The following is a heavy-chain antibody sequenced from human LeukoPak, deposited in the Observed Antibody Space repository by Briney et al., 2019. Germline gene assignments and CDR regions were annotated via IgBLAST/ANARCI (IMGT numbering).Heavy chain of an antibody. D-gene: IGHD3-22*01. J-gene: IGHJ3*02. CDR3: ARTNYYDSSGWNAFDI. Sequence: SVKVSCKASGGTFSSYAISWVRQAPGQGLEWMGGIIPILGIANYAQKFQGRVTITADKSTSTAYMELSSLRSEDTAVYYCARTNYYDSSGWNAFDIWGQGTMVTVSS. CDR2: IIPILGIA. CDR1: GGTFSSYA. V-gene: IGHV1-69*10.